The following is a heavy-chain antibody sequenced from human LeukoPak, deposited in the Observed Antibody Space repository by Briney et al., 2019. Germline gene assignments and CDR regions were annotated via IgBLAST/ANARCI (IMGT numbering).Heavy chain of an antibody. Sequence: GRSLRLSCAASGFTFDDYAMHWVRQAPGKGLEWVSGISWNSGGIGYADSVKGRFTISRDNAKNSLYLQMNSLRAEDTALYYCAKGYPPRGYYGSGSYQYNWFDPWGQGTLVTVSS. D-gene: IGHD3-10*01. J-gene: IGHJ5*02. CDR1: GFTFDDYA. CDR3: AKGYPPRGYYGSGSYQYNWFDP. V-gene: IGHV3-9*01. CDR2: ISWNSGGI.